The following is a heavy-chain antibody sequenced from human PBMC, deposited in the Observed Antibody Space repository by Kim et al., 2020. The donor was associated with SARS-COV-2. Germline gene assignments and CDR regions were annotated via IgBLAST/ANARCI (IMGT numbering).Heavy chain of an antibody. J-gene: IGHJ5*02. D-gene: IGHD6-19*01. V-gene: IGHV1-18*01. Sequence: NYAQKRQGRVTMTTDTSTSTAYMELRSLRSDDTAVYYCARISGWYCLDPWGQGTLVTVSS. CDR3: ARISGWYCLDP.